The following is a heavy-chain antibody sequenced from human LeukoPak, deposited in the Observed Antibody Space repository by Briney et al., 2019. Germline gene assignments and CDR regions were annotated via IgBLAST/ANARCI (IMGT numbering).Heavy chain of an antibody. CDR2: ISASGDGT. CDR3: AQRQGHAFDN. Sequence: GGSLRLSCAASGFTFSGYAMTWVRQGPGKGLEWVSYISASGDGTYYADSVKGRFTLSRDNSKSTLYLQMNSLRAEDTAVYYCAQRQGHAFDNWGQGTLVTVSS. J-gene: IGHJ4*02. CDR1: GFTFSGYA. V-gene: IGHV3-23*01.